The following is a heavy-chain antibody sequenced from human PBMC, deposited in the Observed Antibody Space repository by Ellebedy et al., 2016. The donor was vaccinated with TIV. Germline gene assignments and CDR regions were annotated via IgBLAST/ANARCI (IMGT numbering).Heavy chain of an antibody. V-gene: IGHV3-49*03. CDR3: SEGYSYGYGY. Sequence: GESLKISXRASGFTFGDYPMSWFRQAPGKGLEWVGFIRSKTYGGTTEYAASAKGRFTISRDDSKSIAYLQMNSLKTEDTAVYYCSEGYSYGYGYWGQGTLVTVSS. J-gene: IGHJ4*02. CDR2: IRSKTYGGTT. CDR1: GFTFGDYP. D-gene: IGHD5-18*01.